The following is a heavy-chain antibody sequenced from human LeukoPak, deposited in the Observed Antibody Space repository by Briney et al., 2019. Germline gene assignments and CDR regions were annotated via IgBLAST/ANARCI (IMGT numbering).Heavy chain of an antibody. V-gene: IGHV1-8*01. CDR3: AGDNPSYFDY. D-gene: IGHD1-14*01. J-gene: IGHJ4*02. CDR2: MNPNSGNT. Sequence: ASVKVSCSSSGYTITNYDNNWGRQATGQGLEWMGWMNPNSGNTGYAQKFQGRVTMTRTTSISTAYMELSSLRSEDTHVYYCAGDNPSYFDYWGQGTLVTVSS. CDR1: GYTITNYD.